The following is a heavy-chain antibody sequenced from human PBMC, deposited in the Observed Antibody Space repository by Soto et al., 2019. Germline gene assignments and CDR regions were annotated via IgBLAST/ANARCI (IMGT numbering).Heavy chain of an antibody. Sequence: QVQLVQSGTVVQRRGSSVKVSCQASGGTFSSHGMAWVRQAPGQGLEWMGGIIPTFGTPTYAPKFQGRVTITADKSTNTAYMELSSLRSEATGVYYCASERSAQYFDFWGQGTLITVSS. CDR2: IIPTFGTP. D-gene: IGHD1-26*01. V-gene: IGHV1-69*06. CDR3: ASERSAQYFDF. J-gene: IGHJ4*02. CDR1: GGTFSSHG.